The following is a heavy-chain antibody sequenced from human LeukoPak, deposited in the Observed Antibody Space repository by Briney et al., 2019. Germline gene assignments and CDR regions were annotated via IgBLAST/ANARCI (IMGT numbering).Heavy chain of an antibody. V-gene: IGHV1-46*01. CDR1: GYTFTSYN. CDR3: ARTVGADLSYCDN. D-gene: IGHD1-26*01. CDR2: INPSGGST. J-gene: IGHJ4*02. Sequence: ASVKLSCKASGYTFTSYNMHWVRQAPGQGLEWMEIINPSGGSTSYAQKFQGRVTMTRDTSTRTVYMELSSLTSEDTAVYYCARTVGADLSYCDNWAQGTLVTVSS.